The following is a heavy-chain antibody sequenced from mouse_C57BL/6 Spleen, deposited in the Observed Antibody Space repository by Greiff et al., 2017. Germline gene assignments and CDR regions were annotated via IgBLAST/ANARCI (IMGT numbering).Heavy chain of an antibody. CDR2: IHPNSGST. J-gene: IGHJ4*01. CDR1: GYTFTSYW. D-gene: IGHD2-1*01. CDR3: ARRGGNYVYAMDY. Sequence: QVQLQQPGAELVKPGASVKLSCKASGYTFTSYWMHWVKQRPGQGLEWIGMIHPNSGSTNYNEKFKSKATLTVDKSSSTAYMQLSSLTSEDSAVYYWARRGGNYVYAMDYWGQGTSVTVSS. V-gene: IGHV1-64*01.